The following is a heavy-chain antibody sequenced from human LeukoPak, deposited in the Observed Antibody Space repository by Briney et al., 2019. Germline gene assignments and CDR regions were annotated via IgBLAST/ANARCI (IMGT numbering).Heavy chain of an antibody. D-gene: IGHD2-15*01. V-gene: IGHV3-53*01. CDR2: IYSGGST. CDR3: AREESRYCSGGSCYSLYGMDV. CDR1: GFTVSSNH. Sequence: GGSLRPSCAASGFTVSSNHMSWVRQAPGKGLEWVSVIYSGGSTYYADSVKGRFTISRDNSKNTLYLQMNSLRAEDTAVYYCAREESRYCSGGSCYSLYGMDVWGQGTTVTVSS. J-gene: IGHJ6*02.